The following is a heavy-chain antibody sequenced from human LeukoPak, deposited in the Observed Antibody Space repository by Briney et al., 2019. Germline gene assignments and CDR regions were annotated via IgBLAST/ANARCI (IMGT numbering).Heavy chain of an antibody. J-gene: IGHJ4*02. D-gene: IGHD2-2*01. V-gene: IGHV3-64D*06. Sequence: GGSLRLPCSASGLTFSSYAMHWVGQAPGKGLEYVSAFSSNGGSTYYADSVKGRFTISRDNSKNPLYLQMSSLRAEDTAVYYCVKGEYCSSTSCYARIDYWGQGTLVTVSS. CDR2: FSSNGGST. CDR3: VKGEYCSSTSCYARIDY. CDR1: GLTFSSYA.